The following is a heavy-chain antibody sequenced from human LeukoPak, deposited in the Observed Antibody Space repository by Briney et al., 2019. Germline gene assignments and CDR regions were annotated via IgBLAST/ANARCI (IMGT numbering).Heavy chain of an antibody. V-gene: IGHV4-34*01. Sequence: SETLSLTCAVYGGSFSGYYWSWIRQPPGKGLEWIGEFNHSGSTNYNPSLKSRVTISVDTSKNQFSLKLSSVTAADTAVYYCARAYYYDSSGYYFYIDYWGQGTLVTVSS. CDR2: FNHSGST. D-gene: IGHD3-22*01. CDR1: GGSFSGYY. J-gene: IGHJ4*02. CDR3: ARAYYYDSSGYYFYIDY.